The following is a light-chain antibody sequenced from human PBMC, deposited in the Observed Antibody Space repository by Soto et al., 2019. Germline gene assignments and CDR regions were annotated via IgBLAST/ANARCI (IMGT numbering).Light chain of an antibody. CDR1: SSNIGAGYD. Sequence: QSVLTQPPSVSGAPGQRVTISCTGSSSNIGAGYDVHWYQQLPGTAPKLLIYGNSNRPSGVPDRFSGSKSGTSGSLAITGGRAEDEADYYCQSYDSRLSGFVVFGGGTKLTVL. J-gene: IGLJ2*01. V-gene: IGLV1-40*01. CDR3: QSYDSRLSGFVV. CDR2: GNS.